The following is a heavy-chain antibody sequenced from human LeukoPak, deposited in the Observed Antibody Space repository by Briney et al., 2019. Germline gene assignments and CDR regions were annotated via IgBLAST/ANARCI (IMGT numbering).Heavy chain of an antibody. J-gene: IGHJ6*02. V-gene: IGHV1-69*13. Sequence: ASVKVSCKASGYTFTSYGISWVRQAPGQGLEWMGGIIPIFGTANYAQKFQGRVTITADESTSTAYMELSSLRSEDTAVYYCARVGVFNYDILTGPHGMDVWGQGTTVTVSS. D-gene: IGHD3-9*01. CDR3: ARVGVFNYDILTGPHGMDV. CDR1: GYTFTSYG. CDR2: IIPIFGTA.